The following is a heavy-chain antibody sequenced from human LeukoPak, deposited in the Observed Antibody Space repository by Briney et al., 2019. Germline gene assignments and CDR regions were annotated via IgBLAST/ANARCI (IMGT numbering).Heavy chain of an antibody. Sequence: SETLSLTCTVSGGSISSYYWSWIRQPPGKGLEWIGRIYTSGSTNYNPSLKSRVTMSVDTSKNQFSLKLSSVTAADTAVYYCARDDEQLVPSFDSYYYYMDVWGKGTTVTVSS. J-gene: IGHJ6*03. CDR3: ARDDEQLVPSFDSYYYYMDV. V-gene: IGHV4-4*07. CDR1: GGSISSYY. CDR2: IYTSGST. D-gene: IGHD6-6*01.